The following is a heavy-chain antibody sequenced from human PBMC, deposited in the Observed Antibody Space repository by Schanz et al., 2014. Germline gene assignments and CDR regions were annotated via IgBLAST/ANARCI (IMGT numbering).Heavy chain of an antibody. Sequence: EVQLVESGGGLVNLGGPLGFSCPAPGSTLRSKSINWVPKAPGKGLEWVSSISSSSSYIYYADSVKARFTISRDNSKNTLYLQMNSLRAEDTAVYYCARDLEGYDGGGGGFDPWGQGTLVTVSS. CDR3: ARDLEGYDGGGGGFDP. CDR1: GSTLRSKS. D-gene: IGHD2-21*01. V-gene: IGHV3-21*01. J-gene: IGHJ5*02. CDR2: ISSSSSYI.